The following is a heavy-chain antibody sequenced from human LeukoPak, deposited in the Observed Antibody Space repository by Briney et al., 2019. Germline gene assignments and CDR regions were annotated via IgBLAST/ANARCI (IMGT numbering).Heavy chain of an antibody. CDR3: ARVTWFPGTSYYYMDV. Sequence: SETLSLTCTVSGGSISSYYWSWIRQPPRKGLEWIGYIQYSGSTNYTPSLKSRVAISVDTSKNQFSLKLSSVTAADTAVYYCARVTWFPGTSYYYMDVWGKGTTVTVSS. CDR1: GGSISSYY. D-gene: IGHD1-1*01. J-gene: IGHJ6*03. V-gene: IGHV4-59*01. CDR2: IQYSGST.